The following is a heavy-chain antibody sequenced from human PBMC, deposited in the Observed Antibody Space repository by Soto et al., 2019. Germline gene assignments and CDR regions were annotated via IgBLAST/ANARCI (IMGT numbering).Heavy chain of an antibody. D-gene: IGHD3-16*01. CDR3: MSPSGGGRTVDY. CDR1: GFTFSDVW. J-gene: IGHJ4*02. V-gene: IGHV3-15*01. CDR2: VKSKTDGGTV. Sequence: EVPLVESGGGLVKPGGSLRLSCAASGFTFSDVWMTWVRQAPGKGLEWVGRVKSKTDGGTVDYAAPVKGRFITSRDDSRSTVSLQMDSLKIEDTAVYYCMSPSGGGRTVDYWGQGTLVTVSS.